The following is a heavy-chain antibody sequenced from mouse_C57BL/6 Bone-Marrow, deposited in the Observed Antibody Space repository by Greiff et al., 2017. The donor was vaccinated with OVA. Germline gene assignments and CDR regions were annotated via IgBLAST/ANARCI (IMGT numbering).Heavy chain of an antibody. V-gene: IGHV5-17*01. CDR3: AREGLGQFAY. CDR2: ISSGSSTI. CDR1: GFTFSDYG. J-gene: IGHJ3*01. Sequence: EVKLQESGGGLVKPGGSLKLSCAASGFTFSDYGMHWVRQAPEKGLEWVAYISSGSSTIYYADTVKGRFTISRDNAKNTLFLQMTSLRSEDTAMYYCAREGLGQFAYWGQGTLVTVSA. D-gene: IGHD4-1*01.